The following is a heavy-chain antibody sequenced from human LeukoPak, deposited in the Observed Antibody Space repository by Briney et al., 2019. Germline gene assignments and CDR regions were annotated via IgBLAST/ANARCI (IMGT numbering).Heavy chain of an antibody. CDR1: DGSINAYY. V-gene: IGHV4-59*12. Sequence: SETLSLTCNVSDGSINAYYWTWIRQPPGKGLEWIGYIFYDGNTNYNPSLKSRITFSIGASRNYFSLKMTSVTAAGTAVYYCARGAALVTHRYFDYWGQGILVTVSS. CDR3: ARGAALVTHRYFDY. J-gene: IGHJ4*02. D-gene: IGHD5-18*01. CDR2: IFYDGNT.